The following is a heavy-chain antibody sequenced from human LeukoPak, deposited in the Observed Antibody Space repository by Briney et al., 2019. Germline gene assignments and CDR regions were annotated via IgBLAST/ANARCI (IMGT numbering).Heavy chain of an antibody. CDR2: IYPGDSDT. Sequence: GESLKISCKASGYSFSDYWIGWVRQMPGKGLEWMGIIYPGDSDTRYSPSFQGQVTISADKSISTAYLQWSSLKASDTAMYYCARHWSGGGYSYGRDYWGQGTLVTVSS. J-gene: IGHJ4*02. CDR1: GYSFSDYW. V-gene: IGHV5-51*01. D-gene: IGHD5-18*01. CDR3: ARHWSGGGYSYGRDY.